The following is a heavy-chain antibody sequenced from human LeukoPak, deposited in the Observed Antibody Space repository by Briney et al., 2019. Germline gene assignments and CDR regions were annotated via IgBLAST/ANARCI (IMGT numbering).Heavy chain of an antibody. J-gene: IGHJ3*02. CDR2: ISAYNGNT. CDR1: GYTFTSYG. CDR3: ARGPYYYGSGSYYSIGAFDI. V-gene: IGHV1-18*01. D-gene: IGHD3-10*01. Sequence: ASVKVSCKASGYTFTSYGISWVRQAPGQGLEWMGWISAYNGNTNYAQKLQGRVTMTTDTSTSTAYMELRSLRSDDTAVYYCARGPYYYGSGSYYSIGAFDIWGQGTMVTVSS.